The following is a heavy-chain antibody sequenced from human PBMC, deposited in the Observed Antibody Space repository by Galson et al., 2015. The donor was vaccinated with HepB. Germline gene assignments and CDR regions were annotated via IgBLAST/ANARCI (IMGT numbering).Heavy chain of an antibody. V-gene: IGHV3-30*04. CDR1: GFTFSRCA. CDR2: ISFDGSNK. CDR3: EAVAGKGEKFDY. Sequence: LRLSCAASGFTFSRCAMHWVRQAPRKGLEWVAVISFDGSNKYYADSVKGRFTISRDNSKNTLYLQMNSLRAEDTAVYYCEAVAGKGEKFDYWGQGTLVTVSS. J-gene: IGHJ4*02. D-gene: IGHD6-19*01.